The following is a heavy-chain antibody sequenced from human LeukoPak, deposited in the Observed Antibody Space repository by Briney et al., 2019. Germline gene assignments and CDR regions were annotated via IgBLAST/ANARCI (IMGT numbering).Heavy chain of an antibody. CDR1: GYTSSNYY. CDR3: ARGRHILMATVNFDY. V-gene: IGHV1-46*01. CDR2: INPSGGDT. J-gene: IGHJ4*02. Sequence: ASVKVSCKASGYTSSNYYMHWVRQAPGQGFEWMGIINPSGGDTRYAQKFQGRVSMTRDMSTSTVYMELSSLRSEDTAVYFCARGRHILMATVNFDYWGQGTLVTVSS. D-gene: IGHD2-21*02.